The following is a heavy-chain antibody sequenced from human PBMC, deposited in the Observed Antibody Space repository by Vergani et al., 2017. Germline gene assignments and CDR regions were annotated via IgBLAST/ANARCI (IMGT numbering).Heavy chain of an antibody. CDR3: ARDTSGWNYFDS. CDR1: GDSITSYY. D-gene: IGHD6-19*01. Sequence: QVQLQESGPRLVKPSETLSLTCTVSGDSITSYYWNWIRQPPGRGLEWLGYIYYSGKTNYNPSLKSRITISLDPSKSQFSLNLSSVTAADTAVYYCARDTSGWNYFDSWGQGTLVSVSS. CDR2: IYYSGKT. J-gene: IGHJ4*02. V-gene: IGHV4-59*01.